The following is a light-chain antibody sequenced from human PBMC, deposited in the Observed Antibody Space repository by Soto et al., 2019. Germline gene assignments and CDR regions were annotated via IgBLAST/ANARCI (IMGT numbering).Light chain of an antibody. J-gene: IGLJ2*01. CDR3: QAWDSSSGGV. CDR1: KLGDKY. V-gene: IGLV3-1*01. CDR2: QDR. Sequence: SYELTQPPSVSVSPGQTASINCSGDKLGDKYACWYQQKPGQSPVLVIYQDRKRPSGIPERFSGSNSGNTVTLTISGTQAMDEADYYCQAWDSSSGGVFGGGTKLTVL.